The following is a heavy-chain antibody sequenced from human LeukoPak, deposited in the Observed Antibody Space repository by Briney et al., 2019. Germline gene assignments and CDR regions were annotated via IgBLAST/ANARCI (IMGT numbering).Heavy chain of an antibody. V-gene: IGHV4-4*07. Sequence: PSETLSLTCTVSGGSLSSYYWSWIRQPAGKGLEWIGRIYTSGSTNYNPSLKSRVTMSVDTSKNQFSLKLSSVTAADTAVYYGARGVATIRRGRLGCAFDIWGQGTMVTVSS. CDR3: ARGVATIRRGRLGCAFDI. D-gene: IGHD5-12*01. CDR1: GGSLSSYY. CDR2: IYTSGST. J-gene: IGHJ3*02.